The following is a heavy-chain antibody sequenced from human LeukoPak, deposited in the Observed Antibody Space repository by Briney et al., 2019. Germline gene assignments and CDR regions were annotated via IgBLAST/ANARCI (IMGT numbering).Heavy chain of an antibody. CDR3: ARGPLEYSGSYGNY. D-gene: IGHD1-26*01. J-gene: IGHJ4*02. CDR2: INPNSGGT. CDR1: GYTFTGYY. Sequence: ASVKVSCKASGYTFTGYYMHWVRQAPGQGLEWMGWINPNSGGTNYAQKFQGRVTMTRDTSISTAYMELSRLRSDDTAVYYCARGPLEYSGSYGNYWGQGTLVTVSS. V-gene: IGHV1-2*02.